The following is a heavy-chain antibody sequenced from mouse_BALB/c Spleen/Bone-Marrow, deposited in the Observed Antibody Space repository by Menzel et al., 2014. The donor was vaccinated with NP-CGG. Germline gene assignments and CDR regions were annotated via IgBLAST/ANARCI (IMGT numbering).Heavy chain of an antibody. J-gene: IGHJ3*01. CDR3: ARSRTGFAY. CDR1: GYAFTNYL. V-gene: IGHV1-54*03. CDR2: INPGSGGT. Sequence: VQLQESGAELVRPGTSVKVFCKASGYAFTNYLIEWVKQRPGQGLEWIGVINPGSGGTNYNEKFKGKATLTADKSSSTAYMQLSSLTSDDSAVYFCARSRTGFAYWGQGTLVTVSA.